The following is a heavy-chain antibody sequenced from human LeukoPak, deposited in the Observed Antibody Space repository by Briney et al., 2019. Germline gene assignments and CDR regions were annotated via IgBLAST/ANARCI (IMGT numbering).Heavy chain of an antibody. CDR1: GGSFNDYY. J-gene: IGHJ5*02. D-gene: IGHD4-23*01. Sequence: SETLSLTCAVYGGSFNDYYWSWIRQTPGKGLEWVGEINHSGSSNYNPSLKSRLSISVDMSKKQISLRLASVTAADTAVYYCARGGFQRRFMATPFDPWGQGTLVTVSS. V-gene: IGHV4-34*01. CDR3: ARGGFQRRFMATPFDP. CDR2: INHSGSS.